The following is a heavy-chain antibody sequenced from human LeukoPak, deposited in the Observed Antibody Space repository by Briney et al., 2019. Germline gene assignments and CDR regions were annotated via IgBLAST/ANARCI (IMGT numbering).Heavy chain of an antibody. Sequence: PGRSLRLSCAASGFTFDDYAMHWVRQAPGKGLEWVSGISWNSGSIGYADSVKGRFTITRDNAKNSLYLQMNSLRAEDMALYYCAKDSSGYPYYMDVWGKGITVTVSS. CDR1: GFTFDDYA. CDR2: ISWNSGSI. D-gene: IGHD5-12*01. J-gene: IGHJ6*03. CDR3: AKDSSGYPYYMDV. V-gene: IGHV3-9*03.